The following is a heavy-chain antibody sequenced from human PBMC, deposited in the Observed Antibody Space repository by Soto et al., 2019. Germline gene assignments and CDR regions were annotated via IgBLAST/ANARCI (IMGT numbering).Heavy chain of an antibody. Sequence: SETLSLTCTVSGGSISSYYWSWIRQPPGKGLEWIGYIYYSGSTNYNPSLKSRVTISVDTSKNQFSLKLSSVTAADTAVYYCARVKRTYSSSNWFDPWDQGTLVTVPS. CDR1: GGSISSYY. D-gene: IGHD6-6*01. CDR3: ARVKRTYSSSNWFDP. CDR2: IYYSGST. V-gene: IGHV4-59*01. J-gene: IGHJ5*02.